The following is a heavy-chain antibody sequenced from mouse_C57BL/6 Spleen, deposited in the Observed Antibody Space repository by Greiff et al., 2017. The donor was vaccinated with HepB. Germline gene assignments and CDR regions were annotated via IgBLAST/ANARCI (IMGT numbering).Heavy chain of an antibody. J-gene: IGHJ2*01. CDR3: ARVATVVAYDY. CDR1: GYTFTSYW. Sequence: QVQLKQPGAELVKPGASVKLSCKASGYTFTSYWMHWVKQRPGPGLEWIGMIHPNSGSTNYNETFKSKATLTVDKSSSTAYMQLSSLTSSDSAVYYCARVATVVAYDYWGQGTTLTVSS. CDR2: IHPNSGST. D-gene: IGHD1-1*01. V-gene: IGHV1-64*01.